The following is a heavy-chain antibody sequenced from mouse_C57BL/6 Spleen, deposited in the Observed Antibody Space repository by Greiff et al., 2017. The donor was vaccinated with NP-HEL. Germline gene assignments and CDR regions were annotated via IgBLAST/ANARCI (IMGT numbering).Heavy chain of an antibody. V-gene: IGHV1-52*01. CDR2: IDPSDSET. D-gene: IGHD1-1*01. Sequence: QVQLQQPGAELVRPGSSVKLSCKASGYTFTSYWMHWVKQRPIQGLEWIGNIDPSDSETHYNQKFKDKATLTVDKSSSTAYMQLSSLTSEDSAVYYCARSVTTGVGYLDYWGQGTTLTVSS. CDR3: ARSVTTGVGYLDY. CDR1: GYTFTSYW. J-gene: IGHJ2*01.